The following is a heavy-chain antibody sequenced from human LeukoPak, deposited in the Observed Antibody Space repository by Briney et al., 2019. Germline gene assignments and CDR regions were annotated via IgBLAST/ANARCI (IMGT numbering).Heavy chain of an antibody. CDR1: GFTFSSYG. J-gene: IGHJ4*02. D-gene: IGHD2-15*01. V-gene: IGHV3-30*18. CDR3: AKPPRYRYCSGGSCYFFDY. Sequence: GRSLSLSCAASGFTFSSYGMHWVRQAPGKVLEWVAVISYDGSNKYYADSVKGRFTISRDNSKNTLYLQMNSLRAEDTAGYYCAKPPRYRYCSGGSCYFFDYWGQGTLVTVSS. CDR2: ISYDGSNK.